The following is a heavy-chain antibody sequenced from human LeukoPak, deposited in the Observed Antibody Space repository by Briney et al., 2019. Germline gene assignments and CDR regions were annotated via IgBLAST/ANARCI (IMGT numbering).Heavy chain of an antibody. Sequence: ASVKVSCKTSGYTFSNYGISWVRQAPAQGLEWMGSISSYSGNTNYVQRFQGRVTMTTDPSTSTAYIDLRSLRPEGTAVYYCARSGPRGNWNDDFWGQGTLVTVSS. CDR3: ARSGPRGNWNDDF. V-gene: IGHV1-18*01. CDR1: GYTFSNYG. D-gene: IGHD1-1*01. J-gene: IGHJ4*02. CDR2: ISSYSGNT.